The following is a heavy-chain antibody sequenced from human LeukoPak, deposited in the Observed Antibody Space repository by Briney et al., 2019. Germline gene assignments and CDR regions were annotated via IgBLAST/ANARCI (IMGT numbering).Heavy chain of an antibody. J-gene: IGHJ4*02. V-gene: IGHV4-30-2*01. CDR2: IYHSGST. D-gene: IGHD3-10*01. CDR3: ARGSGFGELLSYFDY. Sequence: SQTLPLTCAVSGGSISSGGYSWSWIRQPPGKGLEWIGYIYHSGSTYYNPSLKSRVTISVDRSKNQFSLKLSSVTAADTAVYYCARGSGFGELLSYFDYWGQGTLVTVSS. CDR1: GGSISSGGYS.